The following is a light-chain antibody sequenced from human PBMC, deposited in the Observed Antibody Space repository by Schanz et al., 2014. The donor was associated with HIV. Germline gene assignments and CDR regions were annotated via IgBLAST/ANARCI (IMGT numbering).Light chain of an antibody. CDR1: QTVTRDF. Sequence: EIVLTQSPGTLSLSPGERATLSCRASQTVTRDFLAWYQQTPGQPPRLLIYGASSRATGIPDRFSGSGSGTDFTLTISSLEPEDSAVYYCQQFGSSPYTFGQGTKLEIK. CDR2: GAS. CDR3: QQFGSSPYT. V-gene: IGKV3-20*01. J-gene: IGKJ2*01.